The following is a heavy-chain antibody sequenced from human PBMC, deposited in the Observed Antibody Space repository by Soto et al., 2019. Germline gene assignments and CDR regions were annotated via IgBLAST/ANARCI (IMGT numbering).Heavy chain of an antibody. CDR2: IAGDSATA. Sequence: EVQLLESGGGLVQPGGSLRLSCAASGFTFSNYAMSWVRRAPGKGLEWVSAIAGDSATAYYTDSVKGRFTISRDNSKNTLYLQVNSLRAEDTAVYYCGKLSGTSCYAPLDYWGQGTLVTVSS. CDR3: GKLSGTSCYAPLDY. V-gene: IGHV3-23*01. J-gene: IGHJ4*02. CDR1: GFTFSNYA. D-gene: IGHD2-15*01.